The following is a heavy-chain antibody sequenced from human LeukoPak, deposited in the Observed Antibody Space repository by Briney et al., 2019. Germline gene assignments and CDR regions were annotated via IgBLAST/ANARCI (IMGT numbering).Heavy chain of an antibody. V-gene: IGHV4-31*03. CDR3: ARAPDGGDYKT. D-gene: IGHD4-17*01. Sequence: SETLSLTCTVSGGSIGSGHYYWNWIRQHPGKGLEWIGYIYYGGNTYYNPSLKSRVTISVDTSKNLFSLELTSVTAADTAVYYCARAPDGGDYKTWGQGTLVTVSS. J-gene: IGHJ4*02. CDR1: GGSIGSGHYY. CDR2: IYYGGNT.